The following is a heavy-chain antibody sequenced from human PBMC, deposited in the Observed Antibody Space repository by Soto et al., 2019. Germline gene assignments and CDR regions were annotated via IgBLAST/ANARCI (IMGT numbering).Heavy chain of an antibody. D-gene: IGHD3-3*01. CDR1: GFPVNSGYY. Sequence: SETLSLTCAVSGFPVNSGYYWGWIRQPPGKGLEWIGNIYHGGSTYYNPSLKSRVRISIDTFENQFSLTLNSVTASDTAVYYCAKYNENYFDCMDVLGQGTAVTVSS. J-gene: IGHJ6*02. CDR2: IYHGGST. CDR3: AKYNENYFDCMDV. V-gene: IGHV4-38-2*01.